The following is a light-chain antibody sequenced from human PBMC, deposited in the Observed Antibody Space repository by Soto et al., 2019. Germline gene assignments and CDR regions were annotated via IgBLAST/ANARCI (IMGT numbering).Light chain of an antibody. J-gene: IGKJ1*01. CDR1: QSISSW. CDR3: QQYNSYSST. V-gene: IGKV1-5*01. CDR2: DAS. Sequence: DIQMTQSPSTLSASVGDRVTITCRASQSISSWLAWYQQKPGKAPKLLIYDASSLESGVPSRFSGSGSGTEFTLTIRSLQPDDFATYYCQQYNSYSSTFGQGTKVDI.